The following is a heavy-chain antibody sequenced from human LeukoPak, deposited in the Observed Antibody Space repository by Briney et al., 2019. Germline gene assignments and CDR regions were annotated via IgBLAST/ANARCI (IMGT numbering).Heavy chain of an antibody. CDR3: ARGGRVVPAAISWFDP. V-gene: IGHV4-34*01. D-gene: IGHD2-2*01. CDR2: INHSGST. J-gene: IGHJ5*02. CDR1: GGSFSGYY. Sequence: SETLSLTCAVYGGSFSGYYWSWIRQPPGKGLEWIGEINHSGSTNYNPSLKSRVTISVDTSNNQFSLKLSSVTAADTAVYYCARGGRVVPAAISWFDPWGQGTLVTVSS.